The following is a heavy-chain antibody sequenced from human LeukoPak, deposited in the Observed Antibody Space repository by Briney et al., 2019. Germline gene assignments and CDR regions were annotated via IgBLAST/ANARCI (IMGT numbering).Heavy chain of an antibody. Sequence: SETLSLTCTLSGDSVSSFYWSWIRQPPEKGPEWIGYINYSGSTNYNPSLKSRVTMSVDTSKNQFSLKLSSVTAADTAVYYCAARRYDYGDYVVDYWGQGTLVTVSS. V-gene: IGHV4-59*02. J-gene: IGHJ4*02. CDR2: INYSGST. CDR3: AARRYDYGDYVVDY. D-gene: IGHD4-17*01. CDR1: GDSVSSFY.